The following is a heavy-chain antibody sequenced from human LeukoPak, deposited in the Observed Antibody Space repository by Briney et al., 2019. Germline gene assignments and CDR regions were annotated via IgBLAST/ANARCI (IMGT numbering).Heavy chain of an antibody. CDR1: GYTFTSYG. CDR2: ISAYNGNT. D-gene: IGHD6-13*01. Sequence: GASVKVSCKASGYTFTSYGISWVRQAPGQGLEWMGWISAYNGNTNYAQKLQGRVTMTTDTSTSTAYMELRSLRSDDTAVYYCARDLAGIAAGDAFDIWGQGTMVTVSS. CDR3: ARDLAGIAAGDAFDI. V-gene: IGHV1-18*01. J-gene: IGHJ3*02.